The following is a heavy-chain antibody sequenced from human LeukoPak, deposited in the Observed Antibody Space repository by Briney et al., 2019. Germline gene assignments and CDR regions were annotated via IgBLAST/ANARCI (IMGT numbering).Heavy chain of an antibody. D-gene: IGHD4-11*01. CDR2: INHSGST. J-gene: IGHJ4*02. CDR3: ARGLPLYSNWGFDY. Sequence: SETLSLTCAVYGGSFSGYYWSWIPQPPGKGLEGIGEINHSGSTNYNPSLKSRVTISLDTSKNHFSLKLSSVTAADTAVYYCARGLPLYSNWGFDYWGQGTLVTVSS. V-gene: IGHV4-34*01. CDR1: GGSFSGYY.